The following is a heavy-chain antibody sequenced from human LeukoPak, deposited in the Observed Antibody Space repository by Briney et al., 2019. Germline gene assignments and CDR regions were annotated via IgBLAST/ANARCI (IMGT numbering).Heavy chain of an antibody. CDR1: GFTFSSYA. J-gene: IGHJ4*02. D-gene: IGHD3-3*01. CDR3: AKDNDLGY. CDR2: SSGSGGST. V-gene: IGHV3-23*01. Sequence: GGPLTLSCAVSGFTFSSYAMSWVRQALGRGLQWVLASSGSGGSTYYAGSVQGRFTISRDNSKNTMYLQVNRRSAEDTAVYYCAKDNDLGYWGQGTLVTVSS.